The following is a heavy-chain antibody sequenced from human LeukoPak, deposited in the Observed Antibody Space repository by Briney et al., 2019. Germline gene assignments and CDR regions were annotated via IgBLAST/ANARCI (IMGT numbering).Heavy chain of an antibody. CDR2: ISSSGSTI. CDR1: GFSFSSYE. J-gene: IGHJ4*02. V-gene: IGHV3-48*03. Sequence: GGSLRLSCAGSGFSFSSYEMNWVRQAPGTGLEWVSYISSSGSTIYYADSVKGRFTISRDNAKNSLYLQMNSLRAEDTAVYYCAKDGPAFDYWGQGTLVTVSS. CDR3: AKDGPAFDY.